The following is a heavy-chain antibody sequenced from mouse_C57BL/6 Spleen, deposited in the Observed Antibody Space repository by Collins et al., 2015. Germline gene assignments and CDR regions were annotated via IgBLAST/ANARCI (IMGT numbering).Heavy chain of an antibody. CDR2: IRNKANGYTT. D-gene: IGHD2-10*02. CDR3: ARDGYGNYGAMDY. Sequence: EVKLVESGGGLVQPGDSLRLSCATSGFTFTDYYMSWVRQPPGKALEWLGFIRNKANGYTTEYSASVKGRFTISRDSSQSILYLQMNTLRAEDSATYYCARDGYGNYGAMDYWGQGTSVTVSS. V-gene: IGHV7-3*02. CDR1: GFTFTDYY. J-gene: IGHJ4*01.